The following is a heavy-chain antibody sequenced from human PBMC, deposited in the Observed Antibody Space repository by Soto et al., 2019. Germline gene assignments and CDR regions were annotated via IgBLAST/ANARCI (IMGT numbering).Heavy chain of an antibody. CDR2: MQPSTGRT. D-gene: IGHD3-10*01. Sequence: QVQLVQSGAEVREPGASVKVSCKASGYSFTSLDINWVRQTAGQGLEWMGWMQPSTGRTGYAQKFRGRVTMSRETSINTAYVELTTLSSDVTAFYYCARGVSAGVDYWGQGTLVTVSS. J-gene: IGHJ4*02. V-gene: IGHV1-8*01. CDR1: GYSFTSLD. CDR3: ARGVSAGVDY.